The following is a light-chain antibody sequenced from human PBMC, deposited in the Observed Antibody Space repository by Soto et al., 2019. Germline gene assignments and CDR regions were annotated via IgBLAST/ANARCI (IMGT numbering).Light chain of an antibody. CDR2: DVS. CDR3: HQHSNWPLT. CDR1: QSVGTS. Sequence: EIVLTQSPDTLSLSPGERATLSCRASQSVGTSLAWYQQKPGQAPSLLISDVSNRATGIPARFSGSGSRTDFTLPIRSLEPEDFAVYYCHQHSNWPLTFGGGTKVEIK. J-gene: IGKJ4*01. V-gene: IGKV3-11*01.